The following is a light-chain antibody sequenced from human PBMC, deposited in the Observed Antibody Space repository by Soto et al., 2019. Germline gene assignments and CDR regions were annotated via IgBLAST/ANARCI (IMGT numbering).Light chain of an antibody. Sequence: SALTQPPSASGTPGQGVTISCSGSTSNIGSNYVYWYQQLPGTAPKLLIYRNNQRPSGVPDRFSGSKSGTSASLAISGLRSDDEADYFCATWDDSLSGFYVFGTGTKVTVL. CDR1: TSNIGSNY. CDR2: RNN. CDR3: ATWDDSLSGFYV. J-gene: IGLJ1*01. V-gene: IGLV1-47*01.